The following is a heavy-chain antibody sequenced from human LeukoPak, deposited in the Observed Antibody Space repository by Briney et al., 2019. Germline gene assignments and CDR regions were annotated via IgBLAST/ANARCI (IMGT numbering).Heavy chain of an antibody. CDR3: AKDLNWFDP. V-gene: IGHV3-23*01. J-gene: IGHJ5*02. Sequence: GGSLRLSCAASGFTFSSYWMTWVRQAPGKGLEWVSSISASGGSTYYADSVKGRFTISRDNSENTLYLQINSLRAEDTALYYCAKDLNWFDPWGQGALVIVSS. CDR1: GFTFSSYW. CDR2: ISASGGST.